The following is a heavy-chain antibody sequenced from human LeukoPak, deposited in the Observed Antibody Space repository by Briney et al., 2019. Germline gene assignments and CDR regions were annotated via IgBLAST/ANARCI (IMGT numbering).Heavy chain of an antibody. CDR2: ISGSGGST. J-gene: IGHJ4*02. V-gene: IGHV3-23*01. CDR3: AKGSATVTTGDYFDY. CDR1: GFTFSSYA. D-gene: IGHD4-17*01. Sequence: PGGSLRLSCAASGFTFSSYAMSWVRQAPGKGLEWVSAISGSGGSTYYADSVKGRFTISRGNSKNTLYLQMNSLRAEDTAVYYCAKGSATVTTGDYFDYWGQGTLVTVSS.